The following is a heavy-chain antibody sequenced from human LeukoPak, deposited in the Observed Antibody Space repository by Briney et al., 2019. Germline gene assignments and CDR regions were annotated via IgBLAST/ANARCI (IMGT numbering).Heavy chain of an antibody. CDR3: ASQSPTYYYDSSGYMDV. CDR2: IYSGGST. CDR1: GFTVSSNY. D-gene: IGHD3-22*01. Sequence: PGGSLRLSCAASGFTVSSNYMSWVRQAPGKGLEWVSVIYSGGSTYYADSVKGRFTISRDNSKNTLYLQMNSLRAEDTAVYYCASQSPTYYYDSSGYMDVWGQGTTVTVSS. V-gene: IGHV3-66*04. J-gene: IGHJ6*02.